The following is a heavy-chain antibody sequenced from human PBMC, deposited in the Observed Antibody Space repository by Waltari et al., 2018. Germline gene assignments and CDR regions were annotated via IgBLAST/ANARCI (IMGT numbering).Heavy chain of an antibody. CDR2: IYYSGST. J-gene: IGHJ4*02. Sequence: QVQLQESGPGLVKPSETLSLTCPVSGGSISSHSWSWIRQPPGKGLEWIGYIYYSGSTNYNPSLKSRVTISVDTSKNQFSLKLSSVTAADTAVYYCARGSGSYRIDYWGQGTLVTVSS. CDR1: GGSISSHS. CDR3: ARGSGSYRIDY. V-gene: IGHV4-59*11. D-gene: IGHD1-26*01.